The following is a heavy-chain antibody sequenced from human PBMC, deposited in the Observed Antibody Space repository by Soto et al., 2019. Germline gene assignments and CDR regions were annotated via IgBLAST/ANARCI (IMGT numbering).Heavy chain of an antibody. V-gene: IGHV1-3*01. CDR2: INAGNGNT. D-gene: IGHD3-22*01. J-gene: IGHJ4*02. CDR3: ARAPPYYYDSSGSLPTG. Sequence: ASVKVSCKASGYTFTSYAMHWVRQAPGQRLEWMGWINAGNGNTKYSQKFQGRVTITRDTSASTAYMELTSLRPEDTAVYYCARAPPYYYDSSGSLPTGWGQGALVTVSS. CDR1: GYTFTSYA.